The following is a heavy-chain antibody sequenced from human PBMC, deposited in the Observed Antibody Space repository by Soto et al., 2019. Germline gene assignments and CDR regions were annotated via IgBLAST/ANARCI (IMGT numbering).Heavy chain of an antibody. J-gene: IGHJ2*01. D-gene: IGHD6-6*01. CDR1: GFTFSNYV. CDR3: AKPYSSSSGSYFDL. Sequence: DVQLLESGGALVRPGGSLRLSCAASGFTFSNYVMSWVRQVPGKGLEWVSGISGNGGSTYYADSVKGRFTISGDNSKNTLYLHMNSLRAEDTAVYYCAKPYSSSSGSYFDLWGRGTLVTVSS. V-gene: IGHV3-23*01. CDR2: ISGNGGST.